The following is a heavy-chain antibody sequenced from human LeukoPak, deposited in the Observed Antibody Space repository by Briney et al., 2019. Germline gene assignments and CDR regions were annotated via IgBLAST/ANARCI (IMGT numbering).Heavy chain of an antibody. CDR2: LYTDGTT. D-gene: IGHD5-12*01. Sequence: GGSLRLSCAASGFTVSHTYMSWVRQAPGKGLEWVSVLYTDGTTYYADSVKGRFTISRDNSKSTLYLQMNSLRAEDTAVYYCARDSGWISDYWGQGTLVTVSS. CDR3: ARDSGWISDY. V-gene: IGHV3-66*01. J-gene: IGHJ4*02. CDR1: GFTVSHTY.